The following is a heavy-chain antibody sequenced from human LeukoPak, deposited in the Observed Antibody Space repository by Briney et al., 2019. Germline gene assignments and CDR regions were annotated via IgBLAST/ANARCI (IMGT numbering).Heavy chain of an antibody. CDR2: INPNSGGT. D-gene: IGHD3-10*01. CDR1: GYTFTGYY. CDR3: ARAYYYGSGSPRYYYYYYMDV. V-gene: IGHV1-2*02. Sequence: GASVKVSCKASGYTFTGYYMHWVRQAPGQGLEWMGWINPNSGGTNYAQKFQGRVTMTRDTSISTAYMELSRLRSDDTAVYYCARAYYYGSGSPRYYYYYYMDVWGKGTTVTISS. J-gene: IGHJ6*03.